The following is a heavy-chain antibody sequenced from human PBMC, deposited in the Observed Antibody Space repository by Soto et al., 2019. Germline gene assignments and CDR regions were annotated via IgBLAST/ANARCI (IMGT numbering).Heavy chain of an antibody. J-gene: IGHJ6*02. Sequence: SETLSLTCAVYGGSFSGYYWTWIRQPPGTGLEWIGEINHSGNTNYNPSLKSRVTISVDTSKNHFSLKLSSVTAADTAVFYCAGEEGSSWYWGYYYGMDVWGQGTTVTVSS. CDR3: AGEEGSSWYWGYYYGMDV. CDR1: GGSFSGYY. CDR2: INHSGNT. D-gene: IGHD6-13*01. V-gene: IGHV4-34*01.